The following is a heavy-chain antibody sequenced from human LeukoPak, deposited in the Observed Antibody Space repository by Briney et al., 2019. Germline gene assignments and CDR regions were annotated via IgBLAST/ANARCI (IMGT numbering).Heavy chain of an antibody. V-gene: IGHV3-11*04. CDR3: ARQYYDFWSGSLDC. CDR1: GFTFSDYY. J-gene: IGHJ4*02. D-gene: IGHD3-3*01. CDR2: ISSSGSTI. Sequence: GGSLRLSCAASGFTFSDYYMSWIRQAPGKGLEWVSYISSSGSTIYYADSVKGRFTISRDNAKNSLYLQMNSLRAEDTAVYYCARQYYDFWSGSLDCWGQGTLVTVSS.